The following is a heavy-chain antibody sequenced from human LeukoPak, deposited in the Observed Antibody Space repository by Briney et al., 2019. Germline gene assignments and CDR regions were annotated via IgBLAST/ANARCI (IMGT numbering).Heavy chain of an antibody. CDR1: GFSFSDHY. D-gene: IGHD3-16*01. Sequence: KPGGSLRLSCAASGFSFSDHYMTWIRQAPGKGLEWVSYISGSGSIIYYADSVKGRFTISRDNAKNSLYLQMNSLRAEDTAVYYCARDTYDYVWGSPWGQGTLVTVSS. CDR3: ARDTYDYVWGSP. CDR2: ISGSGSII. V-gene: IGHV3-11*04. J-gene: IGHJ5*02.